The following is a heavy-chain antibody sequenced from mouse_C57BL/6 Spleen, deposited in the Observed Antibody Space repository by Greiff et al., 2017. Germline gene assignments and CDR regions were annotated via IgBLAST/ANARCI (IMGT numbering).Heavy chain of an antibody. J-gene: IGHJ2*01. CDR2: IHPNSGST. V-gene: IGHV1-64*01. CDR1: GYTFTSYW. Sequence: VQLKQSGAELVKPGASVKLSCKASGYTFTSYWMHWVKQRPGQGLEWIGMIHPNSGSTNYNEMFKSKATVTVDQSSSTAYMLRRSLTSEDSAVYGCARGDGYYPYYFDYWGQGTTLTVAS. D-gene: IGHD2-3*01. CDR3: ARGDGYYPYYFDY.